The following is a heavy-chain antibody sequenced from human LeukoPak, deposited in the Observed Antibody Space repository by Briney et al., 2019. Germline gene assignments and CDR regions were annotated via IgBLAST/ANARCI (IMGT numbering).Heavy chain of an antibody. Sequence: QPGGSLRLSCAASGFTFGSYGMHWVRQAPGKGLEWVTFIRSDGSNKYYADSVKGRFTISRDNAKNSLYLQMNSLRAEDTALYYCAKAHPPYDSSGYSDYWGQGTLVTVSS. D-gene: IGHD3-22*01. CDR3: AKAHPPYDSSGYSDY. CDR1: GFTFGSYG. V-gene: IGHV3-30*02. CDR2: IRSDGSNK. J-gene: IGHJ4*02.